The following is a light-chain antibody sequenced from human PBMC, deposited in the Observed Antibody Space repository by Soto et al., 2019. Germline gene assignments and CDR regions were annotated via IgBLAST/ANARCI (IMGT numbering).Light chain of an antibody. Sequence: DIQMTQSPSSLSASVGDRVTITCRASQSITTYLHWYQQKPGKAPKLLIYTASNLQSGVPSRFSGSGSGADFTLTISSLQPEDSATYYCQQSSSSPWTFGQGTRVEIK. CDR3: QQSSSSPWT. CDR1: QSITTY. J-gene: IGKJ1*01. V-gene: IGKV1-39*01. CDR2: TAS.